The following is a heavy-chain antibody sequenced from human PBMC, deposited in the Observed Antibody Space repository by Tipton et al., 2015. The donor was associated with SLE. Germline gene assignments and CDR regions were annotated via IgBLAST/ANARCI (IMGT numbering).Heavy chain of an antibody. CDR1: GGSISSGTYY. V-gene: IGHV4-61*09. D-gene: IGHD3-22*01. Sequence: TLSLTCTVSGGSISSGTYYWSWIRQPAGKGLEWIGHIYTSGSTYYNPSLNSRVTISTDTSKNQFSLKLNSVTAADTAVYYCTRDPYYYDSSGSPYSYWGQGTLVTVSS. J-gene: IGHJ4*02. CDR3: TRDPYYYDSSGSPYSY. CDR2: IYTSGST.